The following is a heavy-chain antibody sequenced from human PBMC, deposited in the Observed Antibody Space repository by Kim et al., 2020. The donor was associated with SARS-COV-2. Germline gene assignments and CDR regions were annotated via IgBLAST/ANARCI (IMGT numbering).Heavy chain of an antibody. J-gene: IGHJ4*02. CDR1: GFTFSSYS. CDR3: ARVHLDDRDLYAGDYAPEDY. D-gene: IGHD4-17*01. V-gene: IGHV3-48*04. Sequence: GGSLRLSCAASGFTFSSYSMNWVRQAPGKGLEWVSYISSSSSTIYYADSVKGRFTISRDNAKNSLYLQMNSLRAEDTAVYYCARVHLDDRDLYAGDYAPEDYCGQGTLVTVSS. CDR2: ISSSSSTI.